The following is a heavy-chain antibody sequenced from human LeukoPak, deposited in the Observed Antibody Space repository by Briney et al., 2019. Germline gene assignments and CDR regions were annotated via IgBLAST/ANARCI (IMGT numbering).Heavy chain of an antibody. Sequence: PGGSLRLSCAASGFTVSSNYMSWVRQAPGKGLEWVSLIHSGGSTYYADSVKGRFTISRDNSKNTLYLQMNSLRAEDTAVYYCARETAAVWGSLDYWGQGTLVTVSS. CDR3: ARETAAVWGSLDY. CDR1: GFTVSSNY. V-gene: IGHV3-66*01. J-gene: IGHJ4*02. D-gene: IGHD3-16*01. CDR2: IHSGGST.